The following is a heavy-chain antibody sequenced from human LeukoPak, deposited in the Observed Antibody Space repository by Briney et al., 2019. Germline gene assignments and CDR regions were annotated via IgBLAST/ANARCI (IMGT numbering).Heavy chain of an antibody. J-gene: IGHJ2*01. CDR3: ARDFWAHWYFDL. Sequence: PGGSLRLSCAASGFTFSNYWMSWVRQAPGKGLEWVANIKQDRSEKYYVDSVKGRFTISRDNAKNSLYLQMNSLRAEDTAVYYCARDFWAHWYFDLWGRGTLVTVSS. V-gene: IGHV3-7*01. CDR2: IKQDRSEK. CDR1: GFTFSNYW. D-gene: IGHD3-3*01.